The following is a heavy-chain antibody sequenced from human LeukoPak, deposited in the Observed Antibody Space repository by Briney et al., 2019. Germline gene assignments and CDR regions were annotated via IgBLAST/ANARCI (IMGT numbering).Heavy chain of an antibody. V-gene: IGHV3-7*05. CDR1: GFTFRSFW. J-gene: IGHJ4*02. D-gene: IGHD3-10*01. CDR2: INEDGSEK. Sequence: GGSLRLSCATPGFTFRSFWMSWVRQAPGKGLEWVANINEDGSEKYYVDSVKGRFTISRDYAKDSVNLQMNSLRAEDTAVYYCARGGHYHVYWGQGTLVTVSS. CDR3: ARGGHYHVY.